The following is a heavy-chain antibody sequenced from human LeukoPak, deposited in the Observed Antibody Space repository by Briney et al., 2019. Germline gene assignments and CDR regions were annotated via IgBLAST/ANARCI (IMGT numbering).Heavy chain of an antibody. CDR2: INPSGGST. Sequence: ASVKVSCKASGYTFTSYYMHWVRQAPGQGPEWMGIINPSGGSTSYAQKFQGRVTMTRDTSTSTVYMELSSLRSEDTAVYYCARDILRVKLERPHNWFDPWGQGTLVTVSS. J-gene: IGHJ5*02. D-gene: IGHD1-1*01. CDR3: ARDILRVKLERPHNWFDP. V-gene: IGHV1-46*01. CDR1: GYTFTSYY.